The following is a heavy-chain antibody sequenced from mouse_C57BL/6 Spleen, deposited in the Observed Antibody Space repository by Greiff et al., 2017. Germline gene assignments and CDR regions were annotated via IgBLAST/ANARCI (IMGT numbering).Heavy chain of an antibody. CDR2: IDPNSGGN. CDR1: GYTFTSYW. CDR3: ATGTGGYAMDY. D-gene: IGHD3-3*01. J-gene: IGHJ4*01. Sequence: QVQLQQPGAELVKPGASVPLSCKASGYTFTSYWMHWVKQRPGRGLEWIGRIDPNSGGNKYNEKFKSKATLTVDKPSSTRYMQLSSLTSEDSAVYYCATGTGGYAMDYWGQGTSVTVSS. V-gene: IGHV1-72*01.